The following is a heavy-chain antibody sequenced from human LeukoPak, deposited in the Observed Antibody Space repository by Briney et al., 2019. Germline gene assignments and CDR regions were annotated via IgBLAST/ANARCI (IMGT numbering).Heavy chain of an antibody. D-gene: IGHD2-15*01. V-gene: IGHV3-21*01. Sequence: GGSLRLSCAASGFTFSSYSMDWVRQAPGKGLEWVSSISSSSSYIYYADSVKGRFTISRDNAKNSLYLQMNSLRAEDTAVYYCARGTLGYCSGGSCYPLDYWGQGTLVTVSS. CDR1: GFTFSSYS. CDR3: ARGTLGYCSGGSCYPLDY. J-gene: IGHJ4*02. CDR2: ISSSSSYI.